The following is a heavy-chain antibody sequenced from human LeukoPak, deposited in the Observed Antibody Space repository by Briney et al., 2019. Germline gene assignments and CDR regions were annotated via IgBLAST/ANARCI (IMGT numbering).Heavy chain of an antibody. CDR2: ISSSSSYI. J-gene: IGHJ4*02. CDR1: GFTFSSYS. Sequence: KSGGSLRLSCAASGFTFSSYSMNWVRQAPGKGLEWVSSISSSSSYIYYADSVKGRFTIPRDNAKNSLYLQMNSLRAEDTAVYYCARDKKTDDYGDYWPWVVDYWGQGTLVTVSS. D-gene: IGHD4-17*01. V-gene: IGHV3-21*06. CDR3: ARDKKTDDYGDYWPWVVDY.